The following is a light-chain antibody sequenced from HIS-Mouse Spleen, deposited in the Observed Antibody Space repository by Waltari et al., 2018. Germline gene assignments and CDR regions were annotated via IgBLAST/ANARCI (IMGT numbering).Light chain of an antibody. CDR1: KRIRSW. CDR3: QQYNSYTWT. J-gene: IGKJ1*01. V-gene: IGKV1-5*03. CDR2: KAS. Sequence: DIQLTKSPSTLPASVGDRVTIPWRASKRIRSWLAWYQQKPGKAPKLLIYKASSLESGVPSRFSGSGSGTEFTLTISSLQPDDFATYYCQQYNSYTWTFGQGTKVEIK.